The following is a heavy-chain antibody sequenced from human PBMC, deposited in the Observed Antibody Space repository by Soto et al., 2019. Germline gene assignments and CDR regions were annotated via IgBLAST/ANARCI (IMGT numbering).Heavy chain of an antibody. CDR1: GYTFTSYG. D-gene: IGHD3-22*01. CDR3: ARGTTYYYDSSGYYMVPYYFDY. CDR2: ISAYNGNT. V-gene: IGHV1-18*01. Sequence: QVQLVQSGAEVKKPGASVKVSCKASGYTFTSYGISWVRQAPGQGLEWMGWISAYNGNTNYAQKLQGRVTITADESTSTAYMELSSLRSEDTAVYYCARGTTYYYDSSGYYMVPYYFDYWGQGTLVTVSS. J-gene: IGHJ4*02.